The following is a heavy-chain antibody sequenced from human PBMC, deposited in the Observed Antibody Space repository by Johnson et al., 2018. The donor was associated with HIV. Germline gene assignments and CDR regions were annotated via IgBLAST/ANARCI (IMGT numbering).Heavy chain of an antibody. CDR2: IKQDGSEK. CDR3: ARASKVLRSGWSRGAFDI. D-gene: IGHD6-19*01. Sequence: VQLVESGGGLIQPGTSLRLSCAASGFTFSSYWMSWVRQAPGKGLEWVANIKQDGSEKYYVDSVKGRFTISRDNAKNSLYLQMNSLGAEDTAVYYWARASKVLRSGWSRGAFDIWGQGTMVTVSS. V-gene: IGHV3-7*03. J-gene: IGHJ3*02. CDR1: GFTFSSYW.